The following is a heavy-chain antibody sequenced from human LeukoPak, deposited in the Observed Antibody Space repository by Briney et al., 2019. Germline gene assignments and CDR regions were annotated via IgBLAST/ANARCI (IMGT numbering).Heavy chain of an antibody. CDR3: ARDGGSSSWFDY. CDR2: IFPDDSEI. D-gene: IGHD6-6*01. Sequence: GESLKISCMVSGXTFTNYCIDWVRQMPGKGLEWMGVIFPDDSEIRYSPSFQGQVTISADKSISTAYLQWSGLKASDTAMYYCARDGGSSSWFDYWGQGTLVTVSS. J-gene: IGHJ4*02. CDR1: GXTFTNYC. V-gene: IGHV5-51*01.